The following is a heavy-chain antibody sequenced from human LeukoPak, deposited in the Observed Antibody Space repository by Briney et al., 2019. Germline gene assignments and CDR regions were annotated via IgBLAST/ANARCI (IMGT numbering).Heavy chain of an antibody. CDR1: GFTVSSNY. CDR3: SRDLPRTSGP. J-gene: IGHJ5*02. CDR2: IYSGGST. Sequence: GGSLRLSCAASGFTVSSNYMSWVRQAPGKGLEWVSVIYSGGSTYYADSVKGRFTISRDNANNMLYLQMNSLRPEDTAIYYCSRDLPRTSGPWGQGTLVTVSS. D-gene: IGHD3-10*01. V-gene: IGHV3-53*01.